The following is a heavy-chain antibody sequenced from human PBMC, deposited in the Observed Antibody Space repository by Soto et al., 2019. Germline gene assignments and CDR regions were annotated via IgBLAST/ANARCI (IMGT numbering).Heavy chain of an antibody. CDR2: IYSGGST. D-gene: IGHD6-13*01. Sequence: EVQLVESGGGLIQPGGSLRLSCAASGFTVSSNYMSWVRQAPGKGLEWVSVIYSGGSTYYADSVKGRFTISRDTATNSLYLQMNSLRAEDTAVYYCATSTWYAFDIWGQGTMVTVSS. CDR1: GFTVSSNY. V-gene: IGHV3-53*01. CDR3: ATSTWYAFDI. J-gene: IGHJ3*02.